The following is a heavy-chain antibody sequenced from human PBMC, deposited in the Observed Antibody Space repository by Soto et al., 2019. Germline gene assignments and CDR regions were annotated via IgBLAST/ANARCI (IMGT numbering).Heavy chain of an antibody. D-gene: IGHD2-15*01. Sequence: QLVESGGGLVRPGGSLRLTCAASGIIFSAYEVHWVGQAPGEGLEGVSKIGSGGSPIYYTHSVKGRFTISRDDAKNSVHLQMSGLRAEDTALYYCATQSHSAPIYGKDVWGPGTRVTVSS. CDR2: IGSGGSPI. J-gene: IGHJ6*02. CDR3: ATQSHSAPIYGKDV. CDR1: GIIFSAYE. V-gene: IGHV3-48*03.